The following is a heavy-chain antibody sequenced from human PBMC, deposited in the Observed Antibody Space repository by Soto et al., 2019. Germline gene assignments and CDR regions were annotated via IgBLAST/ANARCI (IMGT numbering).Heavy chain of an antibody. D-gene: IGHD2-2*01. CDR1: GGSISSYY. V-gene: IGHV4-59*01. Sequence: QVQLQESGPGLVKPSETLSLTCTVSGGSISSYYWSWIRQPPGKGLEWIGYIYYSGSTNYNPSLKSRVTISVDTSKNQFSLKLRSVTAADTAVYYCARDSLPQSYNWFDPWGQGTLVTVSS. J-gene: IGHJ5*02. CDR2: IYYSGST. CDR3: ARDSLPQSYNWFDP.